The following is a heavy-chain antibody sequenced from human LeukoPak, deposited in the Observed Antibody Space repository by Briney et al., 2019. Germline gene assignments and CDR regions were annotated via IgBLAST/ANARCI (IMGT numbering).Heavy chain of an antibody. D-gene: IGHD6-13*01. Sequence: SETLSLTCTVSGGSISSYYWSWIRQPPGKGLEWIGYIYYSGSTNYNPSLKSRVTISVDTSKNQFSLKLSSVTAADTAVYYCARDGDSSSWYKDAFDIRGQGTMVTVSS. CDR1: GGSISSYY. V-gene: IGHV4-59*01. J-gene: IGHJ3*02. CDR3: ARDGDSSSWYKDAFDI. CDR2: IYYSGST.